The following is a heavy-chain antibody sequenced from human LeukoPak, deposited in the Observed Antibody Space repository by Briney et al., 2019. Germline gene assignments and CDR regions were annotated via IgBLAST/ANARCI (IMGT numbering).Heavy chain of an antibody. V-gene: IGHV1-46*01. CDR1: GYTLTSYY. CDR2: INPSGGST. J-gene: IGHJ3*02. Sequence: SVKVSYKESGYTLTSYYLHRVRQAPGPGIEWMGIINPSGGSTSHAQQSQGRVTMTRDTSTSTVYMELSSLTSEDTAVYYCARGRGVVVPAAPTGDPFDIWGQGTMVTVSS. CDR3: ARGRGVVVPAAPTGDPFDI. D-gene: IGHD2-2*01.